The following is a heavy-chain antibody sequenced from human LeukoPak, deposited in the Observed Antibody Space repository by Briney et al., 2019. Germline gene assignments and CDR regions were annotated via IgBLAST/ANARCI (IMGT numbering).Heavy chain of an antibody. J-gene: IGHJ4*02. CDR2: LSISDDTT. CDR3: AKREGTFDS. D-gene: IGHD3-10*01. V-gene: IGHV3-23*01. CDR1: GFTFNTYG. Sequence: GGSLRLSCAASGFTFNTYGMSWVRQAPGKGLEWVSTLSISDDTTYYADSVKGRFTISRDTSKNTLYLQMNSLRAEDTAVYYCAKREGTFDSWGQGTLVTVSS.